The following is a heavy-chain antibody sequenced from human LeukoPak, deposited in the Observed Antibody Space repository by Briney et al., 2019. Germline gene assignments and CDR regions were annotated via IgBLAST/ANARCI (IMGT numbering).Heavy chain of an antibody. CDR2: ISSSSSYI. CDR1: GFTFSSYS. D-gene: IGHD3-16*02. CDR3: ARDRTPMITFGGVIVNAFDI. J-gene: IGHJ3*02. V-gene: IGHV3-21*01. Sequence: GGSLRLSCAASGFTFSSYSMNWVRQAPGKGLEWVSSISSSSSYIYYADTVKGRFTISRDNAKNSLYLQMNSLRAEDTAVYYCARDRTPMITFGGVIVNAFDIWGQGTMVTVSS.